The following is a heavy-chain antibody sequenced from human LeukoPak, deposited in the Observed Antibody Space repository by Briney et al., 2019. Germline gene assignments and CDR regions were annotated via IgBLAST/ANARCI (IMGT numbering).Heavy chain of an antibody. CDR3: ARDRGTGTTTYYYGMDV. V-gene: IGHV3-33*01. CDR1: GFTFSSYG. CDR2: IWYDGSSK. Sequence: GGSLRLSCAASGFTFSSYGMHWVRQAPGKGLEWVAVIWYDGSSKYYADSAKGRFTISRDNSKNTLYLQMNSLRAEDTAVYYCARDRGTGTTTYYYGMDVWGQGTTVTVSS. D-gene: IGHD1-7*01. J-gene: IGHJ6*02.